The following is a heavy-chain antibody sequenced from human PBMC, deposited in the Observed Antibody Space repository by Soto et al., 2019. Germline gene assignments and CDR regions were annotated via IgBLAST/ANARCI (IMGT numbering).Heavy chain of an antibody. V-gene: IGHV1-46*01. CDR1: GYTFTSYY. D-gene: IGHD2-15*01. CDR3: ARDRVDCSGGNCWRSVEDT. J-gene: IGHJ5*02. CDR2: IDPSGGGT. Sequence: QVQLVQSGAEVKKPGASVKVSCKASGYTFTSYYMHWVRQAPGQGLEWMGIIDPSGGGTSYAPKFKGRLTMTRDTSTSPVYMELSSLRSEDTAVYYCARDRVDCSGGNCWRSVEDTWGQGTLVTVSS.